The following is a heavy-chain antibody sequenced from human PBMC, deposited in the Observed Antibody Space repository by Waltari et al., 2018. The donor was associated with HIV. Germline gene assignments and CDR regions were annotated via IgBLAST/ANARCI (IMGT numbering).Heavy chain of an antibody. V-gene: IGHV3-49*03. J-gene: IGHJ4*02. Sequence: QVVDSGGGLVQPGRSLKLSCATSGFDFYGFAVSWFRQAPGKRREWVGRIRNHHFGGKTHYAASVRGRFFISRDDSKGIAYLQMNSLKAQDTGIYYCSIDHAYLYLFDYWGQGTLVTVSS. CDR1: GFDFYGFA. CDR3: SIDHAYLYLFDY. CDR2: IRNHHFGGKT.